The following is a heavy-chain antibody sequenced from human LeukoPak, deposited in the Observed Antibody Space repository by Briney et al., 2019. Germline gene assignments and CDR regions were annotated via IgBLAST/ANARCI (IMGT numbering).Heavy chain of an antibody. CDR1: GFTFSSYA. CDR2: IKSKTDGGTT. Sequence: GGSLRLSCAASGFTFSSYAMSWVRQAPEKGLEWVGRIKSKTDGGTTDYAAPVKGRFTISRDDSKNTLYLQMNSLKTEDTAVYYCVTEYWGSFNYWGQGTLVTVSS. V-gene: IGHV3-15*01. CDR3: VTEYWGSFNY. D-gene: IGHD7-27*01. J-gene: IGHJ4*02.